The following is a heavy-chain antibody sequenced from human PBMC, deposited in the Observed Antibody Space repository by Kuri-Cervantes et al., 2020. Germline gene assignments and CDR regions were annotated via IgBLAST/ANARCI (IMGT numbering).Heavy chain of an antibody. V-gene: IGHV4-34*01. CDR2: INHSGRT. CDR3: ARRYCNNGVWYYFDY. J-gene: IGHJ4*02. CDR1: GGTFSAYY. D-gene: IGHD2-8*01. Sequence: GSLRLSCAVHGGTFSAYYWSWIRQPPGKGLEWIGEINHSGRTISNPSLKSRVTMSMDMSNKQFSLKLSSVTAADTAMYYCARRYCNNGVWYYFDYWGQGTLVTVSS.